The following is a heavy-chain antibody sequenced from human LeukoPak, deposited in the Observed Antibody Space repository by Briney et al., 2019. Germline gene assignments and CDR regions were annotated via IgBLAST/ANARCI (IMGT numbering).Heavy chain of an antibody. CDR3: ARGPTAAIDY. Sequence: SQTLSLTCTVSGGSISSGDYYWSWIRQPPGKVLEWIGYIYYSRSTYYNPSLKSRVTISVDTSKNQFSLKLSSVTAADTAVYYCARGPTAAIDYWGQGTLVTVSS. J-gene: IGHJ4*02. CDR1: GGSISSGDYY. CDR2: IYYSRST. D-gene: IGHD2-2*01. V-gene: IGHV4-30-4*01.